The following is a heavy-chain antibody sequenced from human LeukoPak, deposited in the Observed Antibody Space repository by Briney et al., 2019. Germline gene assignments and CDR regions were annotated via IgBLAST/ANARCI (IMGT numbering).Heavy chain of an antibody. J-gene: IGHJ4*02. CDR2: ISGSDGST. D-gene: IGHD6-19*01. Sequence: GGSLRLSCAASGFTFSNYAMSWVRQAPGKGLGWVSAISGSDGSTNYADSVKGRFTISRDNSKNTLYLQMNSLRAEDTAVYHCAKDKGLSSGWYSYYFDYWGQGTLVTVSS. V-gene: IGHV3-23*01. CDR3: AKDKGLSSGWYSYYFDY. CDR1: GFTFSNYA.